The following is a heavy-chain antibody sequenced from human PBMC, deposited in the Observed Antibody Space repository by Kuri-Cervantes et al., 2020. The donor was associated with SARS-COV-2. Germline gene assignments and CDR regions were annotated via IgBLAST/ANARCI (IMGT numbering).Heavy chain of an antibody. CDR1: GFTFSSYA. V-gene: IGHV3-23*01. J-gene: IGHJ2*01. D-gene: IGHD3-22*01. CDR2: ISGSGGST. CDR3: ARDGQYYYDSSGYYSDWYFDL. Sequence: GESLKISCAASGFTFSSYAMSWVRQAPGKGLEWVSAISGSGGSTYYADSVKGRFTISRDNSKNTLYLQMNSLRAEDTAVYYCARDGQYYYDSSGYYSDWYFDLWGRGTLVTVSS.